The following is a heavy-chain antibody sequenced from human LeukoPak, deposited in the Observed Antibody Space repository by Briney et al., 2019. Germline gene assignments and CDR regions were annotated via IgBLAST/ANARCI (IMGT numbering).Heavy chain of an antibody. V-gene: IGHV1-2*02. CDR2: INPNSGGT. Sequence: ASVKDSCEASGYTFTGYCRSRGRQAPGQGLEWMGWINPNSGGTNYAQKFQGRVTMTRDTSISTIYMESSRLRSDDTAVYYCAISMSTMVAPTSYWGQGTLVTVSS. J-gene: IGHJ4*02. CDR3: AISMSTMVAPTSY. D-gene: IGHD3-10*01. CDR1: GYTFTGYC.